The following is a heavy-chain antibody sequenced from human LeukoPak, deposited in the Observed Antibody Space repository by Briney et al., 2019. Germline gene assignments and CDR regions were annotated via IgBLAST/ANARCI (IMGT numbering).Heavy chain of an antibody. J-gene: IGHJ4*02. CDR1: GFTFSSYG. CDR3: AKDWGVYFDY. V-gene: IGHV3-30*02. D-gene: IGHD3-16*01. CDR2: IRDGSNK. Sequence: GGSLRLSCAASGFTFSSYGMNWVRQAPGKGLEWVAFIRDGSNKYYADSVKGRFTISRDNFKDTLYLEMNSLRAEDTAVYYCAKDWGVYFDYWGRGTLVTVSS.